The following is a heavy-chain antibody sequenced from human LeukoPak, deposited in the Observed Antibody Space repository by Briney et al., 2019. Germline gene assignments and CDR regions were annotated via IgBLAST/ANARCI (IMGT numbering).Heavy chain of an antibody. V-gene: IGHV3-23*01. CDR3: ANARPGIAVAGHYFDY. D-gene: IGHD6-19*01. CDR2: ISGSGGST. J-gene: IGHJ4*02. CDR1: GFTFSSYA. Sequence: GGSLRLSCAASGFTFSSYAMSWARQAPGKGLEWVSAISGSGGSTYYADSVKGRFTISRDNSKNTLYLQMNSLRAEDTAVYYCANARPGIAVAGHYFDYWGQGTLVTVSS.